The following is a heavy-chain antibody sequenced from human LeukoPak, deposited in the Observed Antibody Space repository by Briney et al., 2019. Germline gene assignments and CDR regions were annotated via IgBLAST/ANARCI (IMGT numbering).Heavy chain of an antibody. V-gene: IGHV4-31*03. CDR2: IYYNGGT. CDR1: GGSISSGGYY. J-gene: IGHJ4*02. D-gene: IGHD5-18*01. Sequence: PSQTLSLTCTVSGGSISSGGYYWSWIRQHPGKGLEWIGYIYYNGGTNYNPSLRSRVTISVDTSKNHFSLRLSSVTAADTAMYYCARAGGVDTAMDANFDYWGQGTLVTVSS. CDR3: ARAGGVDTAMDANFDY.